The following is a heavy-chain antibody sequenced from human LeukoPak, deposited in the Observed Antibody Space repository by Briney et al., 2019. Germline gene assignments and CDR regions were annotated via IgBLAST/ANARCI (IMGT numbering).Heavy chain of an antibody. V-gene: IGHV3-30*18. Sequence: GGSLRLSCAASGFSFSSYAMHWVRQAPGKGLEWVAVVSYDGSNKYYADSVKGRFTISRDNSKNTLSLQMNSLRAEDTAVYYCAKDMATADYYFDYWGQGTLVTVPS. CDR2: VSYDGSNK. CDR3: AKDMATADYYFDY. D-gene: IGHD3-10*01. J-gene: IGHJ4*02. CDR1: GFSFSSYA.